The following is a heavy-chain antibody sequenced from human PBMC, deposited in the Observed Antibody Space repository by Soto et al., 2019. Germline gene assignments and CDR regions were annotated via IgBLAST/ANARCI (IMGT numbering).Heavy chain of an antibody. CDR1: GDTDTNYV. CDR2: IFPKFGTT. Sequence: QVQLVQSGAEVKKPGSSVKVSCKASGDTDTNYVISWVRQAPGHGLEWMGGIFPKFGTTYSAQKLQDRLTTTADESTSTVYMHLSSLRLADTAVYYCEAEMTFGKLSVVWGQGTTVTVSS. CDR3: EAEMTFGKLSVV. V-gene: IGHV1-69*01. D-gene: IGHD3-16*01. J-gene: IGHJ6*02.